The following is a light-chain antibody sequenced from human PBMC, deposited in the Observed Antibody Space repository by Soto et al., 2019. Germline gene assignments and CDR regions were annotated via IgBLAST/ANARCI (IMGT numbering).Light chain of an antibody. V-gene: IGKV1-39*01. CDR3: QQSYTSPMYT. J-gene: IGKJ2*01. CDR1: QSISTY. Sequence: DIQMTQSPSSLSASVGDRVTITCRVSQSISTYLNWYQQKPGKAPNLLIYSASTLQNGVPSRFTGSGSGTDFTLTISSLQPEDFATYYCQQSYTSPMYTFGQGTKLEIK. CDR2: SAS.